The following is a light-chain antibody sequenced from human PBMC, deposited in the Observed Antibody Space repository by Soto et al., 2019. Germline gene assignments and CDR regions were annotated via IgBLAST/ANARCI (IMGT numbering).Light chain of an antibody. CDR1: QSVSSY. CDR2: ETS. J-gene: IGKJ3*01. CDR3: QQSYSTPPFT. V-gene: IGKV1-39*01. Sequence: DIQMTQSPSPLSASVGDRVDITCRTSQSVSSYLNWYQAKPGKAPKLLIYETSNLESGVPSRFSGSGSGTDFTITISSLQTEDSATYYCQQSYSTPPFTFGPGTRVDI.